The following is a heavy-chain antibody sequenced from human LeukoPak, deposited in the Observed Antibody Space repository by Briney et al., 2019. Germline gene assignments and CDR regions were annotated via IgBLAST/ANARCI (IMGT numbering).Heavy chain of an antibody. CDR2: IYYSGST. V-gene: IGHV4-39*07. CDR1: GGSISSSSYY. CDR3: ARDLGGYDFCPHY. D-gene: IGHD3-3*01. Sequence: SETLSLTCTVSGGSISSSSYYWGWIRQPPGKGLEWIGSIYYSGSTYYNPSLKSRVTISVDTSKNQFSLKLSSVTAADTAVYYCARDLGGYDFCPHYWGQGTLVTVSS. J-gene: IGHJ4*02.